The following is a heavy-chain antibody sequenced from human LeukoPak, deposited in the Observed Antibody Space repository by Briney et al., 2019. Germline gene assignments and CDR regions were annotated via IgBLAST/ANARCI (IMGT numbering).Heavy chain of an antibody. V-gene: IGHV3-74*01. D-gene: IGHD3-9*01. Sequence: PGGSLRLSCAASGSTFSRYWMHWVRQAPGKGLVWVSLVKSDGITTIYADSVKGRFTISRDNAKNTLYLQMNSLRAEDTAVYYCAKYTYYDILTGYCDFDYWGQGTLVTVSS. CDR3: AKYTYYDILTGYCDFDY. CDR2: VKSDGITT. CDR1: GSTFSRYW. J-gene: IGHJ4*02.